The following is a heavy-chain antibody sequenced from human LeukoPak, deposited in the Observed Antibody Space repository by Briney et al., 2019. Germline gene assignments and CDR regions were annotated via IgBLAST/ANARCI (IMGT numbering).Heavy chain of an antibody. CDR1: GFTFSSYG. V-gene: IGHV3-30*02. CDR3: AKDRTYYYDSSGYYYFDY. CDR2: IRYDGSNK. D-gene: IGHD3-22*01. J-gene: IGHJ4*02. Sequence: GGSLRLSCAASGFTFSSYGTHWVRQAPGKGLEWVAFIRYDGSNKYYADSVKGRFTISRDNSKNTLYLQMNSLRAEDTAVYYCAKDRTYYYDSSGYYYFDYWGQGTLVTVSS.